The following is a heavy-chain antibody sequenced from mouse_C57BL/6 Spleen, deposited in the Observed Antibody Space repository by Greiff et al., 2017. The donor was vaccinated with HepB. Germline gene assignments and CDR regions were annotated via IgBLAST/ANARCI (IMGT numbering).Heavy chain of an antibody. V-gene: IGHV1-42*01. CDR1: GYSFTGYY. CDR3: ARANWDPWFAY. Sequence: SGPELVKPGASVKISCKASGYSFTGYYMNWVKQSPEKSLEWIGEINPSTGGTTYNQKFKAKATLTVDKSSSTAYMQLKSLTSEDSAVYYCARANWDPWFAYWGQGTLVTVSA. CDR2: INPSTGGT. J-gene: IGHJ3*01. D-gene: IGHD4-1*01.